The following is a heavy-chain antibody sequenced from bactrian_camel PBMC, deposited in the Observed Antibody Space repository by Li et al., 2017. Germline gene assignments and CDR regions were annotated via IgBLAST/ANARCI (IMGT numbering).Heavy chain of an antibody. J-gene: IGHJ4*01. CDR3: AAECAAVVGFDEFQY. Sequence: QLVESGGGLVQPGGSLTLSCAASGFTFSTYWMNWVRQAPGKGLEWVSGIYSGGTTSYYADSVNGRFTISRDNAKNTLYLQMNGLKPEDTAMYYCAAECAAVVGFDEFQYWGQGTQVTV. CDR2: IYSGGTTS. CDR1: GFTFSTYW. D-gene: IGHD2*01. V-gene: IGHV3S6*01.